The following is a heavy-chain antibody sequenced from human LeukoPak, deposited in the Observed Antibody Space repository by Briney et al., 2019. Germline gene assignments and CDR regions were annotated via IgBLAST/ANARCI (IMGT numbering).Heavy chain of an antibody. V-gene: IGHV1-46*01. D-gene: IGHD4-17*01. CDR2: INPSGGST. Sequence: GASVKVSCKASGYTFIRYYMHWVRQAPGQGLEWMGIINPSGGSTSYAQKFQGRVTMTRDTSTSTVYMELSRLRSEDTAVYYCAGGGYGDRIDYWGQGTLVSVSS. CDR1: GYTFIRYY. J-gene: IGHJ4*02. CDR3: AGGGYGDRIDY.